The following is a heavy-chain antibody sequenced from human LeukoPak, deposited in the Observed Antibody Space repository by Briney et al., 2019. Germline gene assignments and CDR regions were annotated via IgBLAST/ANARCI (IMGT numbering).Heavy chain of an antibody. Sequence: PSETLSLTCAVYGGSFSGYYWSWIRQPPGKGLEWIGEINHSGSTNYNPSLKSRVTISVDTSKNQFSLKLSSVTAADTAVYYCARGRITIFGVAIISYYGMDVWGQGTTVTVSS. V-gene: IGHV4-34*01. CDR3: ARGRITIFGVAIISYYGMDV. D-gene: IGHD3-3*01. CDR2: INHSGST. J-gene: IGHJ6*02. CDR1: GGSFSGYY.